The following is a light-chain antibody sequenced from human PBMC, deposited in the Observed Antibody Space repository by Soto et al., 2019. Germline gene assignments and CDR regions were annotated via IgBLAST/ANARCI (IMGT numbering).Light chain of an antibody. CDR2: DAS. CDR1: QDIANY. J-gene: IGKJ1*01. CDR3: QQFDNLPRT. Sequence: DIQMTQSPSSLSASVGDRVTITCQASQDIANYLNWYQQKPGKAPKLLICDASTLETGVPSRFSGGGSGTHFTFTISSLQPEDIATYYCQQFDNLPRTFGQGTKVEIK. V-gene: IGKV1-33*01.